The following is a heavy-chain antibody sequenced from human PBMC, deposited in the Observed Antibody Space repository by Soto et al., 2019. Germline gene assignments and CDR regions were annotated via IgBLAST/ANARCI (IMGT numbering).Heavy chain of an antibody. CDR3: ARGGGGAARYYYYYGMDV. J-gene: IGHJ6*02. V-gene: IGHV1-69*01. CDR1: GGTFSSYA. Sequence: QVQLVQSGAEVKKPGSSVKVSCKASGGTFSSYAISWVRQAPGQGLEWMGGIIPIFCTANYAQKFQGRVTITAAESTSTAYMERSSLGAEDTAVYYWARGGGGAARYYYYYGMDVWGQGTTVTVSS. D-gene: IGHD6-6*01. CDR2: IIPIFCTA.